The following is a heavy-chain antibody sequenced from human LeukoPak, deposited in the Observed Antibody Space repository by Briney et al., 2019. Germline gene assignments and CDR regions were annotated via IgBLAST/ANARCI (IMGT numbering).Heavy chain of an antibody. V-gene: IGHV1-2*02. Sequence: ASVKVSCKASGFTFTGYYMHWVRQAPGQGLEWMRWINPNSGGTNYAQKFLGRVTMTTDTSTSTAYMELRSLRSDDTAVYYCARGGGFWSGYVDYWGQGTLVTVSS. CDR2: INPNSGGT. CDR3: ARGGGFWSGYVDY. D-gene: IGHD3-3*01. J-gene: IGHJ4*02. CDR1: GFTFTGYY.